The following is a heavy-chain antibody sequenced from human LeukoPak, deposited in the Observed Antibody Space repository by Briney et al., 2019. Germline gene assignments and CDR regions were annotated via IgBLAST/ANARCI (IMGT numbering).Heavy chain of an antibody. J-gene: IGHJ4*02. CDR3: ARPLYGDYVQFDY. Sequence: ASVKVSCKASGYTFTSYDINWVRQATGQGLEWMGWMNPNSGNTNYAQKLQGRVTMTTDTSTSTAYMELRSLRSDGTAVYYCARPLYGDYVQFDYWGQGTLVTVSS. D-gene: IGHD4-17*01. V-gene: IGHV1-18*01. CDR2: MNPNSGNT. CDR1: GYTFTSYD.